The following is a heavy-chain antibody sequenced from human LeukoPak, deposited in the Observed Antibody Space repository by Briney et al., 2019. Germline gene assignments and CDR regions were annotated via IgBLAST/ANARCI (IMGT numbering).Heavy chain of an antibody. Sequence: GGSLRLSCAASGFTSSSYSMNWVRQAPGKGLEWVSYISSSSSIIYYADSVKGRFTISRDNAKNSLYLQMNSLRAEDTAVYYCARAAAHYYFDYWGQGTLVTVSS. CDR1: GFTSSSYS. V-gene: IGHV3-48*04. D-gene: IGHD6-13*01. CDR3: ARAAAHYYFDY. J-gene: IGHJ4*02. CDR2: ISSSSSII.